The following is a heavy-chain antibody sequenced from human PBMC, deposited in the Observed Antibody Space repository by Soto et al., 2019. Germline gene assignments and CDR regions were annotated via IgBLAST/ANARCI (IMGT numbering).Heavy chain of an antibody. V-gene: IGHV3-49*03. Sequence: GGSLRLSCTASGFTFGDYAMSWFRQAPGKGLEWVGFIRSKAYGGTTEYVASVKGRFTISRDDSKSIAYLQMNSLRTEDTAVYYCTRAYCSSTSCSYFDYWGQGTQVIVSS. J-gene: IGHJ4*02. CDR3: TRAYCSSTSCSYFDY. CDR2: IRSKAYGGTT. CDR1: GFTFGDYA. D-gene: IGHD2-2*01.